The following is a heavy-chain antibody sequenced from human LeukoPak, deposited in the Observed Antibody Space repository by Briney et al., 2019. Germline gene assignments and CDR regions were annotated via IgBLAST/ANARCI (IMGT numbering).Heavy chain of an antibody. J-gene: IGHJ1*01. D-gene: IGHD3-22*01. V-gene: IGHV3-21*04. CDR1: GFTFSTYY. CDR3: AKADTMIEHAHAPKNAEYFQH. CDR2: ITGSSSYI. Sequence: PGGSLRLSCAASGFTFSTYYMNWVRQAPGKGLEWVSFITGSSSYIYYTDSVKGRFTISRDNSKNTLYLQMNSLRAEDTAVYYCAKADTMIEHAHAPKNAEYFQHWGQGTLVTVSS.